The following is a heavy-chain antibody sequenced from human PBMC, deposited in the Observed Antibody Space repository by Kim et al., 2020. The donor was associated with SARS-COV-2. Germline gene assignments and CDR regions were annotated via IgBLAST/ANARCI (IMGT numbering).Heavy chain of an antibody. J-gene: IGHJ4*02. V-gene: IGHV3-30*02. D-gene: IGHD2-15*01. CDR3: AKDRVVVTTTPGYFDY. Sequence: SVKGRFTISRDNSKNTLYLQMNSLRAEDTAVYYCAKDRVVVTTTPGYFDYWGQGTLVTVSS.